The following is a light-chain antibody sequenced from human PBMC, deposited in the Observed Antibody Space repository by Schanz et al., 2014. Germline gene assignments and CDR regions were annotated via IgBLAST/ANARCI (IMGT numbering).Light chain of an antibody. CDR3: QQYGPSLLT. V-gene: IGKV3D-15*01. J-gene: IGKJ3*01. Sequence: EVVMTQSPATLSGSPGQRATLTCRASQSVGGDLAWYQQKPGQAPGVLIYGTSTRATGIPARFSGSGSGSDFTLTISRLDPEDFAVYFCQQYGPSLLTFGPGTKVDIK. CDR1: QSVGGD. CDR2: GTS.